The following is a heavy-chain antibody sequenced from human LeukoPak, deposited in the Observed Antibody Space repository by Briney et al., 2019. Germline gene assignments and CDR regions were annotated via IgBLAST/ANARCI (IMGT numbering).Heavy chain of an antibody. CDR2: ISSSSSSYI. J-gene: IGHJ4*02. CDR3: ARTVVTVPDFDY. D-gene: IGHD2-21*02. V-gene: IGHV3-21*01. Sequence: PGGSLRLSCAASGFTFSSYSMNWVRQAPGKGLEWVSSISSSSSSYIYYADSVKGRFTISRDNAKNSLYLQMNSLRAEDTAVYYCARTVVTVPDFDYWGQGTLVTVSS. CDR1: GFTFSSYS.